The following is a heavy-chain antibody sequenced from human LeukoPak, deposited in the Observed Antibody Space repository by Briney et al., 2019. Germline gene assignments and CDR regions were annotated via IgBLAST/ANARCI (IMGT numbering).Heavy chain of an antibody. CDR1: GFTFSSYG. D-gene: IGHD3-10*01. V-gene: IGHV3-30*02. CDR2: IWYDGSNK. CDR3: AKVMERMVRGVLPGWDY. Sequence: HAGGSLRLSCAASGFTFSSYGMHWVRQAPGKGLEWVAVIWYDGSNKYYADSVKGRFTISRDNSKNTLYLQMNSLRAEDTAVYYCAKVMERMVRGVLPGWDYWGQGTLVTVSS. J-gene: IGHJ4*02.